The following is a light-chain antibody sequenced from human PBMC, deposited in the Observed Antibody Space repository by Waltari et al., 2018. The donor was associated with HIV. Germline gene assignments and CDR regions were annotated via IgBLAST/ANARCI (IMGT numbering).Light chain of an antibody. V-gene: IGKV4-1*01. CDR3: HKYCSTPRT. CDR2: WAS. Sequence: VMTQSPDSLAVSLVERATINCKSSQSVLYSSNNKNYLAWYQQKPGQPPKLLVYWASTREAGVPGRVSGSGSGTEFTLTIASLQAEDVAVYCCHKYCSTPRTFGQGTKVEIK. CDR1: QSVLYSSNNKNY. J-gene: IGKJ1*01.